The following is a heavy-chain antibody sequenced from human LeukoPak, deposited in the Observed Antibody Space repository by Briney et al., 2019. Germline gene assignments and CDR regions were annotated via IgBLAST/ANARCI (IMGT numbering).Heavy chain of an antibody. CDR2: ISGSGGST. Sequence: PGASLRLSCAASGFTFSSYAMSWVRQAPGKGLEWVSAISGSGGSTYYADSVKGRFTISRDNSKNTLYLQMNSLRAEDTAVYYCAKPTAAGHYYYYYGMDVRGQGTTVTVSS. CDR3: AKPTAAGHYYYYYGMDV. V-gene: IGHV3-23*01. D-gene: IGHD6-13*01. J-gene: IGHJ6*02. CDR1: GFTFSSYA.